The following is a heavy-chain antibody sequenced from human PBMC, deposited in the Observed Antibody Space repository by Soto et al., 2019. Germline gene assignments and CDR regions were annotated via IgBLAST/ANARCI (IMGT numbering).Heavy chain of an antibody. CDR2: INHSGRT. Sequence: QVQLQQWGAGLLKPSETLSLTCAVYGGSFSGYYWSWIRQRPGKGLEWIGEINHSGRTNYNPSLKSRVTISVDTSKNQFSLKLSSVTTADTAVYYCARGVYCSSTSCYWGMDVWGQGTTVTVSS. CDR3: ARGVYCSSTSCYWGMDV. CDR1: GGSFSGYY. J-gene: IGHJ6*02. V-gene: IGHV4-34*01. D-gene: IGHD2-2*01.